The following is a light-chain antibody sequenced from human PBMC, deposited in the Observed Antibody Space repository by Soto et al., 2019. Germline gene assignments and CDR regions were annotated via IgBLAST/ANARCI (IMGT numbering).Light chain of an antibody. Sequence: EIVLTQSPATLSLSPGERATLSCRASQSVSSSYLAWYQQKPGQAPRLLIYGASSRATGIPDRFSGSGSGTDFTRTISRLEPEDFAVYYCQQYGSSYTFGQGTKLEIK. CDR1: QSVSSSY. V-gene: IGKV3-20*01. J-gene: IGKJ2*01. CDR2: GAS. CDR3: QQYGSSYT.